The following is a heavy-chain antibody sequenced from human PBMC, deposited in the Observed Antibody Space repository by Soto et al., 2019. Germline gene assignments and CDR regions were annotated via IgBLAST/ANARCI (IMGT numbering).Heavy chain of an antibody. Sequence: GSLRLSCAASGFTFSSYAMSWVRQAPGKGLEWVSAISGSGGSTYYADSVKGRFTISRDNSKNTLYLQMNSLRAEDTAVYYCAKDGDPLYYYDSSGYEYFQHWGQGTLVTVSS. V-gene: IGHV3-23*01. CDR1: GFTFSSYA. CDR2: ISGSGGST. D-gene: IGHD3-22*01. CDR3: AKDGDPLYYYDSSGYEYFQH. J-gene: IGHJ1*01.